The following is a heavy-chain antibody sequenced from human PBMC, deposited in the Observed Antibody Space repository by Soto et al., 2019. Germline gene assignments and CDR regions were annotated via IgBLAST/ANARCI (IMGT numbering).Heavy chain of an antibody. J-gene: IGHJ6*02. CDR2: IYWNDDK. V-gene: IGHV2-5*01. Sequence: SGPTLVNPTQTLTLTCTFSGFSLSTSGVGVGWIRQPPGKALEWLALIYWNDDKRYSPSLKSRLTITKDTSKNQVVLTMTNMDPVDTATYYCAQSGVYGFGSWYYYYYGMDVWGQGTTVTVSS. CDR1: GFSLSTSGVG. D-gene: IGHD3-10*01. CDR3: AQSGVYGFGSWYYYYYGMDV.